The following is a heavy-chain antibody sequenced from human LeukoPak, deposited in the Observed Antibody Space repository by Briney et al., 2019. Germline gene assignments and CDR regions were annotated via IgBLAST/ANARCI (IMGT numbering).Heavy chain of an antibody. V-gene: IGHV3-11*06. CDR3: ARVGSIAAAGTPDY. CDR1: GFVFSDYY. J-gene: IGHJ4*02. D-gene: IGHD6-13*01. CDR2: ISGSGSDT. Sequence: GGSLRLSCAASGFVFSDYYMTWIRQAPGKGLEWLSYISGSGSDTNYADSVKGRFTTSRDNAKNSLYLQMNSLRAEDTAVYYCARVGSIAAAGTPDYWGQGTLVTVSS.